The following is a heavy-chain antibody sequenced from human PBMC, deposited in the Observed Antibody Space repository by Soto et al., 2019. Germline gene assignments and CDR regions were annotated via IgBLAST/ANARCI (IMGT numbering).Heavy chain of an antibody. V-gene: IGHV3-48*01. CDR1: GFTVSSYS. J-gene: IGHJ4*02. D-gene: IGHD4-17*01. CDR2: ISSIYSTI. Sequence: ESGGGLVQPGGSLRLSCAASGFTVSSYSMNWVRQAPGKGLEWVSYISSIYSTIYYADSVKGRFTISRDNAKNSLYLQMNSLRAEDTAVYYCARDLYGDYIFDYWGQGTLVTVSS. CDR3: ARDLYGDYIFDY.